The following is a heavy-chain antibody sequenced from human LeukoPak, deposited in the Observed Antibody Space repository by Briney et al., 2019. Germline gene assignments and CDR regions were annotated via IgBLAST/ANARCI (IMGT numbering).Heavy chain of an antibody. V-gene: IGHV3-30*03. J-gene: IGHJ4*02. Sequence: PGGSLRLSCAASGFTFSSYGFHWVRQAPGKGMEWVAVISYDGSNKYYGDSVKGRFTISRDNAKNSLYLQMNSLGAEDTALYHCARTSCSSTSCPPDYWGQGTLVTASS. CDR3: ARTSCSSTSCPPDY. D-gene: IGHD2-2*01. CDR2: ISYDGSNK. CDR1: GFTFSSYG.